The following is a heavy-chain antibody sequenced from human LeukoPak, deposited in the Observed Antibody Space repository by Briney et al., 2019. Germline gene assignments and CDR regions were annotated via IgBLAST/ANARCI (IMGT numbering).Heavy chain of an antibody. J-gene: IGHJ4*02. D-gene: IGHD3-22*01. CDR2: ISYDGSNK. CDR1: GFTFSSYG. Sequence: GGSLRLSCAASGFTFSSYGMHWVRQAPGKGLEWVAVISYDGSNKYYADSVKGRFTISRDNSKNTLYLQMNSLRAEDTAVYYCARGSTYYDSSGQVPFDYWGQGTLVTVSS. CDR3: ARGSTYYDSSGQVPFDY. V-gene: IGHV3-30*03.